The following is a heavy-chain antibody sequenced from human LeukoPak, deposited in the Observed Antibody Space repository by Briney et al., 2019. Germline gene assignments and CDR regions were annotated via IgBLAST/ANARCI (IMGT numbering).Heavy chain of an antibody. CDR1: GGSFRVYY. Sequence: SETLSLTCAVYGGSFRVYYWSCIRQPPGKGVEWSGEINHSGSTNYNPSLKSRVTISVDTSKNQFSLKLRSATAADTAVYYCARDVDTPMVDAFDIWGQGTMVTVSS. CDR2: INHSGST. J-gene: IGHJ3*02. D-gene: IGHD5-18*01. CDR3: ARDVDTPMVDAFDI. V-gene: IGHV4-34*01.